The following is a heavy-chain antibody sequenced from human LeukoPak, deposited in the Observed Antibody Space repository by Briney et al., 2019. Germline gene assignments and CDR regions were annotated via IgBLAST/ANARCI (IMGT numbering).Heavy chain of an antibody. V-gene: IGHV3-74*01. CDR2: INSDGSST. J-gene: IGHJ4*02. CDR1: GFTFSNYW. CDR3: ARVYYSSNFEY. Sequence: QSGGSLRLSCAAAGFTFSNYWMHWVRQAPGKGLVWVSRINSDGSSTTYADSVKGRFTISRDNAKNTLYLQMNSLRAEDTAVYYCARVYYSSNFEYWGQGTLVTVSP. D-gene: IGHD6-13*01.